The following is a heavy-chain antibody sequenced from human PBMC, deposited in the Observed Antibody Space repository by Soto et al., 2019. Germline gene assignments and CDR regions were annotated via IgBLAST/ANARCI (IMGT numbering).Heavy chain of an antibody. CDR3: ARRYGWAFDI. J-gene: IGHJ3*02. Sequence: QVQLQESGPGLVKPSETLSLTCTVSGGSISSYYWSWIRQPPGKGLAWIGYIYYSGSTNYNPSRKSRVTISVDTSKNQFSLKLSSVTAADTAVYYCARRYGWAFDIWGQGTMVTVSS. D-gene: IGHD3-16*01. V-gene: IGHV4-59*08. CDR1: GGSISSYY. CDR2: IYYSGST.